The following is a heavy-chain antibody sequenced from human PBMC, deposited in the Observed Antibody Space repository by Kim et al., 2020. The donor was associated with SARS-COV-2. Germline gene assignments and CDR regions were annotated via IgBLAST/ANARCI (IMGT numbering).Heavy chain of an antibody. CDR1: GFTVSSNY. CDR3: ARDLLMVAKGSTLAYYYYGMDV. Sequence: GGSLRLSCAASGFTVSSNYMSWVRQAPGKGLEWVSVIYSGGSTYYADSVKGRFTISRDNSKNTLYLQMNSLRAEDTAVYYCARDLLMVAKGSTLAYYYYGMDVWGQGTTVTVSS. D-gene: IGHD5-12*01. CDR2: IYSGGST. V-gene: IGHV3-66*01. J-gene: IGHJ6*02.